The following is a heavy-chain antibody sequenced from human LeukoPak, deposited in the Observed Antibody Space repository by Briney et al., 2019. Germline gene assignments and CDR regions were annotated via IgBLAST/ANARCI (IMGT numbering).Heavy chain of an antibody. V-gene: IGHV3-30*04. D-gene: IGHD3-22*01. Sequence: GGSLRLSCAASGLTFSGYAMHWVRQAPGKGLEWVAGISYDGSNKYNADIVRGGSIISSDNTKNTLYLQRNSLRAEDTACYYLASGGTLYYYDSSGYYATRADFDIWGQGTMVTVSS. J-gene: IGHJ3*02. CDR1: GLTFSGYA. CDR3: ASGGTLYYYDSSGYYATRADFDI. CDR2: ISYDGSNK.